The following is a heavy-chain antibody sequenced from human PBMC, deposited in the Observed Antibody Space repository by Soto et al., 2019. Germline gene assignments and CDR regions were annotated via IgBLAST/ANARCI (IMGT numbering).Heavy chain of an antibody. CDR3: ARVYSSGWYFKAPGY. J-gene: IGHJ4*02. CDR2: VTAYNGNT. Sequence: GSVKVSCRASRYTFTSYGISWVRHAPGQGLEWMGWVTAYNGNTNYAQKLQGRVTMTTDTSTSTGFMEMRSVRADDTAVCYCARVYSSGWYFKAPGYSGQGALVTVSS. D-gene: IGHD6-19*01. V-gene: IGHV1-18*01. CDR1: RYTFTSYG.